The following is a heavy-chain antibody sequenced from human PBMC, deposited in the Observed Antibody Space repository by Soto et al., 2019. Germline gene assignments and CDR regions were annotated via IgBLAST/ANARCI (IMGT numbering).Heavy chain of an antibody. CDR2: MYHSGST. CDR3: ARVPGP. Sequence: PSETLCLTCAVSGGSISSGGYSWSWIRQPPGKGLEWIGYMYHSGSTYYNPSLKSRVTISIDRSKNQFSLKLSSVTAADTAVYYCARVPGPWGQGTLVTVSS. V-gene: IGHV4-30-2*01. CDR1: GGSISSGGYS. J-gene: IGHJ5*02.